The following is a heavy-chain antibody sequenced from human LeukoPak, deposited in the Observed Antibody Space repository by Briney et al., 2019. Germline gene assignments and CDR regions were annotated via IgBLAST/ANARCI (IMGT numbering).Heavy chain of an antibody. Sequence: ASETLSLTCTVSGGSISSGGYYWSWIRQHPGEGLEWIGYIYYSGSTYYNPSLKSRVTISVDTSKNQFSLKLSSVTAADTAVYYCARIEAAAGALIDYWGQGTLVTVSS. V-gene: IGHV4-31*03. D-gene: IGHD6-13*01. J-gene: IGHJ4*02. CDR3: ARIEAAAGALIDY. CDR1: GGSISSGGYY. CDR2: IYYSGST.